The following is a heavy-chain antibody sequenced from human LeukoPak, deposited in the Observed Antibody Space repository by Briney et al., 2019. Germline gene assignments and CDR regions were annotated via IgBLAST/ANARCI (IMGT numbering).Heavy chain of an antibody. D-gene: IGHD5-24*01. J-gene: IGHJ4*02. Sequence: GGSLRLSCAASGFTFSSYAMHWVRQAPGKGLEWVSAISDSGNTYHADSVKGRFTISRDSSKNTLFLQMNRLRPEDAAVYYCARDQGRDGYNLPPDYWGQGTLVTVSS. V-gene: IGHV3-23*01. CDR3: ARDQGRDGYNLPPDY. CDR2: ISDSGNT. CDR1: GFTFSSYA.